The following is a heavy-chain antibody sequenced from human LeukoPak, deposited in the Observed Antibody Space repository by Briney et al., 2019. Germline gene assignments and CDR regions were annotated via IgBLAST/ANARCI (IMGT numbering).Heavy chain of an antibody. D-gene: IGHD3-9*01. CDR3: ARGPYYDILTGYFPHYFDY. Sequence: GGSLRLSCAASGFTFSSYSMNWVRQAPGKGLDWVSSISSSSSYIYYADSVKGRFTISRDNAKNSLYLQMNSLRAEDTAVYYCARGPYYDILTGYFPHYFDYWGQGTLVTVSS. J-gene: IGHJ4*02. CDR1: GFTFSSYS. V-gene: IGHV3-21*01. CDR2: ISSSSSYI.